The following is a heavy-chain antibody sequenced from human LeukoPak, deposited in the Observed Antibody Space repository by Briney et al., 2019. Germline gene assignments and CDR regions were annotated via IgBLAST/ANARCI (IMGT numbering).Heavy chain of an antibody. D-gene: IGHD4-11*01. CDR1: GLTVSSNY. Sequence: GGSLRLSCSAYGLTVSSNYMSWLRQAPGKGLEWVSVLYSGGSTYYADSVKGRYTISRDNSKNTMYLQMNSLRAEDTAVYYCATDTVAHYWGQGTLVTVSS. V-gene: IGHV3-53*01. J-gene: IGHJ4*02. CDR3: ATDTVAHY. CDR2: LYSGGST.